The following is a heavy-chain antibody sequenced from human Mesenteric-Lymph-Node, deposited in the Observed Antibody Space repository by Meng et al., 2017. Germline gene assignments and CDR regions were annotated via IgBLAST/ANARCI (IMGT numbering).Heavy chain of an antibody. CDR3: ARAAGGGTTGTWDAFDI. CDR2: ISSSSSYI. V-gene: IGHV3-21*01. J-gene: IGHJ3*02. Sequence: GGSLRLSCAASGFTFSSYSMNWVRQAPGKGLEWVSSISSSSSYIYYADSVKGRFTISRDNAKNSLYLQMNSLRAEDTAVYYCARAAGGGTTGTWDAFDIWGQGIMVTVSS. D-gene: IGHD1-1*01. CDR1: GFTFSSYS.